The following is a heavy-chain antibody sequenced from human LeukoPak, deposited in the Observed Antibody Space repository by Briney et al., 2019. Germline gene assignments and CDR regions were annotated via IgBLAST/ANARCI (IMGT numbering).Heavy chain of an antibody. D-gene: IGHD6-13*01. J-gene: IGHJ1*01. CDR3: ARGEGNIAAAASQYFQH. V-gene: IGHV4-59*12. Sequence: SETLSLTCTVSGGSISSYYWSWIRQPPGKGLEWIGYIYYSGSTNYNPSLKSRVTISVDTSKNQFSLKLSSVTAADTAVYYCARGEGNIAAAASQYFQHWGQGTLVTVSS. CDR2: IYYSGST. CDR1: GGSISSYY.